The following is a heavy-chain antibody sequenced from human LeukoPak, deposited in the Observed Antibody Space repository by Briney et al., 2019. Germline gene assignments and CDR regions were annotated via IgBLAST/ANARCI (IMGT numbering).Heavy chain of an antibody. Sequence: GASVQVSCKASGGTFSGYAISWVRQAPGQGLEWMGGIIPIFGTANYAQKFQGRVTITADESTSTAYMELSSLRSEDTAVYYCATDGSGWYYFDYWGQGTLVTASS. D-gene: IGHD6-19*01. J-gene: IGHJ4*02. CDR1: GGTFSGYA. CDR2: IIPIFGTA. V-gene: IGHV1-69*13. CDR3: ATDGSGWYYFDY.